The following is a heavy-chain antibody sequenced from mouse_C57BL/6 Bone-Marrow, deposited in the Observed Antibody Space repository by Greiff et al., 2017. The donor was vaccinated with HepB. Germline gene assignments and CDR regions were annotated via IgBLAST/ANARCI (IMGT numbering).Heavy chain of an antibody. CDR2: SRNKANDYTT. CDR3: ARDEVPLGAMDY. V-gene: IGHV7-1*01. D-gene: IGHD4-1*01. J-gene: IGHJ4*01. Sequence: EVQRVDSGGGLVQSGRSLRLSCATSGFTFSDFYMEWVRQAPGKGLEWIAASRNKANDYTTEYSASVKGRFIVSRDTSQSILYLQMNALRAEDTAIYYCARDEVPLGAMDYWGQGTSVTVSS. CDR1: GFTFSDFY.